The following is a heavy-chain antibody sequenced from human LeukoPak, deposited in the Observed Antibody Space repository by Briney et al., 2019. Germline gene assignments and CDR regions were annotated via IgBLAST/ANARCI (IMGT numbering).Heavy chain of an antibody. CDR2: IYHSGST. CDR1: GGSISTYY. Sequence: SETLSLTCTVSGGSISTYYWSWIRQPPGKGLEWIGYIYHSGSTNYNPSLKSRVTISVDTSKNQFSLNLNSVTAADTAMYYCTTGSHYWGQGTLVTVSS. V-gene: IGHV4-59*12. J-gene: IGHJ4*02. CDR3: TTGSHY. D-gene: IGHD1-1*01.